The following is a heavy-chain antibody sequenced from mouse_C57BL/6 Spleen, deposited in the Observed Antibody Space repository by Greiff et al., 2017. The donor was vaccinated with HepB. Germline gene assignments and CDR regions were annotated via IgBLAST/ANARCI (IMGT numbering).Heavy chain of an antibody. Sequence: VQLQQSGAELVRPGSSVRMSCKTSGYTFTSYGINWVKQRPGQGLEWIGYIYIGNGYTEYNEKFKGKATLTSDTSSSTAYMQLSSLTSEDSAIYFCALFTTVVAEGFAYWGQGTLVTVSA. CDR1: GYTFTSYG. CDR3: ALFTTVVAEGFAY. V-gene: IGHV1-58*01. CDR2: IYIGNGYT. D-gene: IGHD1-1*01. J-gene: IGHJ3*01.